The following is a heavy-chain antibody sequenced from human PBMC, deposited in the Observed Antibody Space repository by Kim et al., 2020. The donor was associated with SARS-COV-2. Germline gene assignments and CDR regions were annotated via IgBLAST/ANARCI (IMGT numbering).Heavy chain of an antibody. V-gene: IGHV3-30*02. J-gene: IGHJ4*02. D-gene: IGHD3-10*01. CDR3: AKILSVISSTPTFYY. Sequence: ADPVQVQFTISRENSKNTLYLQMNGLRAEDTAAYYCAKILSVISSTPTFYYWGQGTLVTVSS.